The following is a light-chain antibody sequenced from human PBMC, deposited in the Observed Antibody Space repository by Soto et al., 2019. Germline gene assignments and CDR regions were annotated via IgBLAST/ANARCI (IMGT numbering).Light chain of an antibody. J-gene: IGLJ2*01. CDR1: SSDVGGYNY. CDR2: QVS. Sequence: QSALTQPASVSGSPGQSITISCTGTSSDVGGYNYVSWYQQYPGKPPKLMISQVSDRPSGVSYRFSGSKSGNTASLTISGLQAEDEADYYCSSYTTTSTIIFGGGTKLTVL. V-gene: IGLV2-14*01. CDR3: SSYTTTSTII.